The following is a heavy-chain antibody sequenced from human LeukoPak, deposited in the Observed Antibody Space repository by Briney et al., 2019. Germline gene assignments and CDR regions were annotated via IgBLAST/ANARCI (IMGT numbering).Heavy chain of an antibody. CDR1: GGSFSGYY. D-gene: IGHD3-22*01. CDR2: INPSGRI. J-gene: IGHJ6*03. V-gene: IGHV4-34*01. CDR3: ARGRHEVSMIVVVMTAVSYYLDV. Sequence: SETLSLTCAVYGGSFSGYYWTWIRQAPGKGLEWIGEINPSGRISYNPSLKSRLTISVDASKNQFSLNLRSLTAADTAAYYCARGRHEVSMIVVVMTAVSYYLDVWGKGTTVTVS.